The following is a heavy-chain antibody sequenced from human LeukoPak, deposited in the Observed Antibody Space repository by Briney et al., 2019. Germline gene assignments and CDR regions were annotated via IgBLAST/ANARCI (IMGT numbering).Heavy chain of an antibody. CDR2: ISESGGTT. D-gene: IGHD3-10*01. Sequence: GGSLRLSCAASGFTFSSYALSWVRRAPGKGLEWVSAISESGGTTYYADSVKGRFTISRDNAKNTLYLQMNSLRVEDTAVYYCARALGSGWVYFLGGQGTLVTVSS. CDR1: GFTFSSYA. CDR3: ARALGSGWVYFL. V-gene: IGHV3-23*01. J-gene: IGHJ4*02.